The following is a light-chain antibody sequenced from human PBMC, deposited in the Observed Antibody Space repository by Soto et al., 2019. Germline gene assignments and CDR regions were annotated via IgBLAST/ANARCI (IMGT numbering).Light chain of an antibody. V-gene: IGLV2-14*03. CDR3: SSFGSSSSSGYV. CDR1: SSDVGGYKY. Sequence: QSALIQPASVSGSPGQSITISCTGTSSDVGGYKYVSWYKQYPGTAPKLIIYDVSNRPSGVSNRFSGSKSGNTASPTISGLQAEDEADYYCSSFGSSSSSGYVFGTGTKLTVL. J-gene: IGLJ1*01. CDR2: DVS.